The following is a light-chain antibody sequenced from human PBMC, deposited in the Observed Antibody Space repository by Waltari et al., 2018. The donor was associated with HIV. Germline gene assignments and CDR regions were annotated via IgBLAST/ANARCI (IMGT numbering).Light chain of an antibody. J-gene: IGLJ3*02. CDR3: SSYTTSSTLV. CDR2: EVS. V-gene: IGLV2-14*01. CDR1: SSDVGGYYY. Sequence: QSALTQPASVSGSPGQSITISCTGTSSDVGGYYYVSWFQQNPGKAPKLVIYEVSNRPSGVLHRFAGSKSRNTASLTISGLQAEDEADYYRSSYTTSSTLVFGGGTKLTV.